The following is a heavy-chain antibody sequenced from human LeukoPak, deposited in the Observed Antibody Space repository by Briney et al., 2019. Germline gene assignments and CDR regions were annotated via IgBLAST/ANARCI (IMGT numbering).Heavy chain of an antibody. Sequence: ASVKVSCKASGYTFASFGITWVRQAPGQGLEWMGWINTHNGDTNYAQKLQGRITITRDTSASTLYMELSSLRSEDTAVYYCARVWASRCTSNNCFGPYFYYYAMDVWGQGTTVTVSS. CDR2: INTHNGDT. CDR1: GYTFASFG. D-gene: IGHD2-2*01. V-gene: IGHV1-18*01. J-gene: IGHJ6*02. CDR3: ARVWASRCTSNNCFGPYFYYYAMDV.